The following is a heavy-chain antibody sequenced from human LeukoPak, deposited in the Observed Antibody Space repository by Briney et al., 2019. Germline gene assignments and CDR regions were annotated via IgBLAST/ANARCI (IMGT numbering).Heavy chain of an antibody. CDR3: AREYQLLSGSWFDP. CDR1: GGSISSGGYY. V-gene: IGHV4-31*03. D-gene: IGHD2-2*01. Sequence: SETLSLTCTVSGGSISSGGYYWAWFPHHPGKGLEWFGYIYYSGSTYYNPSLKSRVTISVDTSKNQFSLKLSSVTAADTAVYYCAREYQLLSGSWFDPWGQGTLVTVSS. J-gene: IGHJ5*02. CDR2: IYYSGST.